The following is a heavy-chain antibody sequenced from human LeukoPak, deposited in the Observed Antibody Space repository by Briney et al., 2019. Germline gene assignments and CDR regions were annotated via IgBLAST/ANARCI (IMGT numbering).Heavy chain of an antibody. CDR1: GYTFTSYD. V-gene: IGHV1-8*01. D-gene: IGHD3-10*01. Sequence: ASVKVSCKASGYTFTSYDNNWVRQATGQGLEWMGWMNPNSGNTGYAQKFQGRVTMTRNTSISTAYMELSSLRSEDTAVYYCARGVREKRYGSGSYWHWGQGTLVTVSS. CDR3: ARGVREKRYGSGSYWH. CDR2: MNPNSGNT. J-gene: IGHJ4*02.